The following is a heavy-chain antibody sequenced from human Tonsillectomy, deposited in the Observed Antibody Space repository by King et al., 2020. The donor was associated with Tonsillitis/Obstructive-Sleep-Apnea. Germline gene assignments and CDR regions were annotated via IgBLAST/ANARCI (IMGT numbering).Heavy chain of an antibody. D-gene: IGHD6-19*01. CDR2: ISSNGGST. CDR3: VIAGPYSGGWRRFDY. V-gene: IGHV3-64D*06. CDR1: GFTFSSYA. J-gene: IGHJ4*02. Sequence: VQLVESGGGLVQPGGSLRLSCSASGFTFSSYAMHRVRQAPGKGLEYVSAISSNGGSTYYADSVKGRFTISRDNSKNTLYLQMSSLRAEDTAVYYCVIAGPYSGGWRRFDYWGQGTLVTVSS.